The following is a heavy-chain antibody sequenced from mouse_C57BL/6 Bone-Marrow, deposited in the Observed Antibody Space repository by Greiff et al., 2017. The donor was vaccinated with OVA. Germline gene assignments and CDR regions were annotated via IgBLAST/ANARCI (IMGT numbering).Heavy chain of an antibody. Sequence: VQLQQPGAELVKPGASVKMSCKASGYTFTSYWITWVKQRPGQGLEWIGDIYPGSGSTNYNEKFKSKATLTVDTSSSTAYMQLSSMTSEDYAVYYCASGSRRVDYWGQGTTLTVSS. V-gene: IGHV1-55*01. CDR1: GYTFTSYW. CDR3: ASGSRRVDY. J-gene: IGHJ2*01. D-gene: IGHD1-1*01. CDR2: IYPGSGST.